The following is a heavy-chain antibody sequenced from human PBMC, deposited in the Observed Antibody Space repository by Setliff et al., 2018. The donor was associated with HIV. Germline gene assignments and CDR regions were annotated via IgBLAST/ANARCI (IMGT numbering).Heavy chain of an antibody. J-gene: IGHJ4*02. D-gene: IGHD3-22*01. CDR3: ARTLYYDTSGYDPGY. Sequence: SVKVSCKASGGTFSSYAISWVRQDPGQGLEWIGGIIPMPGIGKYAQRFQGRVTITADKASSTAYMELRSLRSEDTAVYYCARTLYYDTSGYDPGYWGQGTLVTSPQ. V-gene: IGHV1-69*10. CDR2: IIPMPGIG. CDR1: GGTFSSYA.